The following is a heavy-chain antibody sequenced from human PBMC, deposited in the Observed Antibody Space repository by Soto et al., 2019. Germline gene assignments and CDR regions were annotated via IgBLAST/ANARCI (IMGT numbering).Heavy chain of an antibody. D-gene: IGHD3-22*01. CDR2: IIPIYGTA. CDR3: GRGAPPEYYYDSSGYYYPFDY. J-gene: IGHJ4*02. Sequence: QVQLVQSGAEVQKPGSSVKVSCKASGGTFSSYAISWVRQAPGQGLEWVGGIIPIYGTANYAQKFHGRVTITADKSTSTADMELSSLRSEETAVYYCGRGAPPEYYYDSSGYYYPFDYWGQGPLVTVSS. CDR1: GGTFSSYA. V-gene: IGHV1-69*06.